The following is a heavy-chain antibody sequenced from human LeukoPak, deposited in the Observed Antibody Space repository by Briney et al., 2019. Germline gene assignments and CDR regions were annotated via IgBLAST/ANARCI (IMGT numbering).Heavy chain of an antibody. V-gene: IGHV3-48*03. CDR2: ISSSGRTI. CDR3: VRDFDY. CDR1: GFTFSSYE. Sequence: GGSLRLSCATSGFTFSSYEMNWVRQAPGKGLEWVSYISSSGRTIYYADSVKGRFTISRDNAKNSLYLQMNSLRAGDTAVYYCVRDFDYWGQGTLVTVSS. J-gene: IGHJ4*02.